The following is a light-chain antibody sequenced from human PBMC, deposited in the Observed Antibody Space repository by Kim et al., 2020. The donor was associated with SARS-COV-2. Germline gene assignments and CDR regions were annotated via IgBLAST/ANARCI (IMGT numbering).Light chain of an antibody. CDR3: SSYAGTNNIYV. Sequence: QSFTISFTGTSSDVGGYNFVSWHQQHPGKAPKHIIYDVNNRPSGVPNSFSGSKSGNTASLTVSGLQAEDEADYYCSSYAGTNNIYVFGTGTKVSVL. V-gene: IGLV2-8*01. CDR1: SSDVGGYNF. J-gene: IGLJ1*01. CDR2: DVN.